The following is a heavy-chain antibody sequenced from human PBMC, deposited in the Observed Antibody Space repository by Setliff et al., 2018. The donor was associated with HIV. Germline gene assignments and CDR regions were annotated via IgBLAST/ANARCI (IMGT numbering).Heavy chain of an antibody. J-gene: IGHJ4*02. V-gene: IGHV4-59*11. CDR2: IYYNGNT. CDR3: ARGIDNFWSGYVR. CDR1: GGSISSHY. Sequence: PSETLSLTCTVSGGSISSHYWSWIRLPPGKGLEWIGTIYYNGNTNYNPSLKSRVTILADTSKNLFSLKLSSVTPAATAVYYCARGIDNFWSGYVRWGQGTLVTVSS. D-gene: IGHD3-3*01.